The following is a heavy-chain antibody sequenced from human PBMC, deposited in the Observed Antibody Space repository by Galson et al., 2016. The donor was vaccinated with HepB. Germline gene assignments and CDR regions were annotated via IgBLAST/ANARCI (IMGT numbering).Heavy chain of an antibody. CDR3: ARDGVDYGDYLFDL. CDR1: GVSITRDANF. Sequence: TLSLTCSVSGVSITRDANFWSWIRQLPGKGLEWIGYIFQRGRTSYNPSLKGRVAMSKDTSKNQFYLEVNSVTAADTAVYFWARDGVDYGDYLFDLWGPGTLVTVSS. D-gene: IGHD4-17*01. CDR2: IFQRGRT. V-gene: IGHV4-31*03. J-gene: IGHJ4*02.